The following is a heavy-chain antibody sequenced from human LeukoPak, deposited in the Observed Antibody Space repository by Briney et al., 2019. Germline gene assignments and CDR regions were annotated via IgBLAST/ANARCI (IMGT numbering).Heavy chain of an antibody. CDR1: GYTLTELS. D-gene: IGHD6-19*01. Sequence: ASVKVSCKVSGYTLTELSMHWVRQAPGKGLEWMGGFDPEDGETIYAQKFQGRVTMTEDTSTDTAYMELSSLRSEDTAVYYCARDGYSSGWLGFDYWGQGTLVTVSS. CDR3: ARDGYSSGWLGFDY. J-gene: IGHJ4*02. V-gene: IGHV1-24*01. CDR2: FDPEDGET.